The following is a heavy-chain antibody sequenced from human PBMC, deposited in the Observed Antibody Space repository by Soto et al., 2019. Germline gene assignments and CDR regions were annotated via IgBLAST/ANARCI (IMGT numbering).Heavy chain of an antibody. CDR1: GGSLSGYY. CDR3: ARGASHFWSGYYRYFDY. J-gene: IGHJ4*02. CDR2: INHSGST. D-gene: IGHD3-3*02. Sequence: PSETLSLTCAVYGGSLSGYYWSWIRQPPGKGLEWIGEINHSGSTNYNPSLKSRVTISVDTSKNQFSLKLSSVTAADTAVYYCARGASHFWSGYYRYFDYWGQGTLVTVS. V-gene: IGHV4-34*01.